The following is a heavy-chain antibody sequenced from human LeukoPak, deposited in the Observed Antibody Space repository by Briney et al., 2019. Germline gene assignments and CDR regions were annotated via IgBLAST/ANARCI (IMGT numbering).Heavy chain of an antibody. CDR2: IKQDGSEK. CDR1: GFTFSSYW. J-gene: IGHJ6*03. D-gene: IGHD2-15*01. CDR3: EVGALTPYHYYYYYMDV. V-gene: IGHV3-7*03. Sequence: PGRSLRLSCAASGFTFSSYWMSWVRQAPGKGLEWVANIKQDGSEKYYVDSVKGRFTISRDNAKNSLYLQMNSLKTEDTAVYYCEVGALTPYHYYYYYMDVWGKGTTVTVSS.